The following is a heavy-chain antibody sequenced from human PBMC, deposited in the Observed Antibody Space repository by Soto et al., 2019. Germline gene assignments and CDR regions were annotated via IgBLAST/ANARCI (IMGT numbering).Heavy chain of an antibody. CDR1: GCTSSSYA. V-gene: IGHV3-23*01. CDR3: AKVMAVAASYHSHYGMHX. J-gene: IGHJ6*02. CDR2: ISCSGGST. Sequence: WGSLRLSCAASGCTSSSYATSWVRQAPGKGLEWVSAISCSGGSTYYADSVKGRLTISRDNSKNTLYLQMNSLIAEDTAVYYCAKVMAVAASYHSHYGMHXWGQGTTVTVS. D-gene: IGHD2-15*01.